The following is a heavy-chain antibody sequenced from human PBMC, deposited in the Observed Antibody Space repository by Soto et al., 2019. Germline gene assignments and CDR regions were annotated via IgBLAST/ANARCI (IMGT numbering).Heavy chain of an antibody. CDR1: GGSISSGGYY. CDR2: IYYSGST. V-gene: IGHV4-31*03. J-gene: IGHJ4*02. D-gene: IGHD6-19*01. CDR3: ARVRRGSSGWPPYFDY. Sequence: SETLSLTCTVSGGSISSGGYYWSWIRQHPGKGLEWIGYIYYSGSTYYNPSLKSRVTISVDTSKNQFSLKLSSVTAADTAVYYCARVRRGSSGWPPYFDYWGQGTLVTVSS.